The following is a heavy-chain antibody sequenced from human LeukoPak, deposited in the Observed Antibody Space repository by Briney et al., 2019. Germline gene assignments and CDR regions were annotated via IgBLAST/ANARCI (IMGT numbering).Heavy chain of an antibody. CDR2: ISGDGGST. D-gene: IGHD2-15*01. J-gene: IGHJ6*03. CDR1: GFTFDDYA. CDR3: AKAMVVRKYYYYYYYMDV. Sequence: GGSLRLSCAASGFTFDDYAMHWVRQAPGKGLEWVSLISGDGGSTYYADSVKGRFTTSRDNSKNSLYLQMNSLRTEDTALYYCAKAMVVRKYYYYYYYMDVWGKGTTVTVSS. V-gene: IGHV3-43*02.